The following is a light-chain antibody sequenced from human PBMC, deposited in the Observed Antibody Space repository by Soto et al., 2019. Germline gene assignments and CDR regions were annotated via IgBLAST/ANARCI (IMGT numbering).Light chain of an antibody. J-gene: IGLJ2*01. CDR3: GTWDSSLSAGV. CDR2: DNS. CDR1: RSNIGNNY. Sequence: QSVLTQPPSVSAAPGQKVTISCSGSRSNIGNNYVSWYQQLPGTAPKLLIYDNSKRPSGIPDRFSGSKSGTSATLGITGLQTGDEADYYCGTWDSSLSAGVFGGGTKVTVL. V-gene: IGLV1-51*01.